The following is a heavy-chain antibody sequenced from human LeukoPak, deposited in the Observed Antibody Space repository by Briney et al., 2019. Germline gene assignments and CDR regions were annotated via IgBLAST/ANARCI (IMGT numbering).Heavy chain of an antibody. V-gene: IGHV3-21*01. CDR2: ISSTSHYI. CDR3: ARDTPGGYCTSTSCYQYYGMDV. D-gene: IGHD2-2*01. Sequence: PGGSLRLSCVASGFTFNTYSMNWVRQAPGKGLEWVSSISSTSHYIFYADSVRGRFTISRDNAKSSLYLQISSLRAEDTAVYYCARDTPGGYCTSTSCYQYYGMDVWGKGTTVTVSS. J-gene: IGHJ6*04. CDR1: GFTFNTYS.